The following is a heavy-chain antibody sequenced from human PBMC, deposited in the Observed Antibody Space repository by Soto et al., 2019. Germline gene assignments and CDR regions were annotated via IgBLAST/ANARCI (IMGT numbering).Heavy chain of an antibody. CDR1: GYTFTSYD. Sequence: GASVKVSCKASGYTFTSYDINWVRQATGQGLEWMGWMNPNSGNTGYAQKFQGRVTMTRNTSISTAYMELSSLRSEDTAVYYCAIVGFDFWSGYYWFDYWGQGTLVTV. D-gene: IGHD3-3*01. CDR3: AIVGFDFWSGYYWFDY. V-gene: IGHV1-8*01. CDR2: MNPNSGNT. J-gene: IGHJ5*01.